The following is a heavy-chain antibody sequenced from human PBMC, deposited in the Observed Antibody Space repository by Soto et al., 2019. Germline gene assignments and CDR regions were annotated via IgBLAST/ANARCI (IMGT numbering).Heavy chain of an antibody. D-gene: IGHD6-6*01. CDR3: ARGGGSSPFDY. CDR2: ISHRSLTI. Sequence: GGSLRLSCAAFGFTFSDHYMAWFRQTPERGLEWLAYISHRSLTIYHARSVKDRFTISRDDATDSIYLQMNNLRVEDTAVYFCARGGGSSPFDYWGQGTVVTVSS. V-gene: IGHV3-11*01. J-gene: IGHJ4*02. CDR1: GFTFSDHY.